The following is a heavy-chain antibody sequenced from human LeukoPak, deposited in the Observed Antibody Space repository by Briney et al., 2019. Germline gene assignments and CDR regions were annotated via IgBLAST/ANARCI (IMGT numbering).Heavy chain of an antibody. CDR2: INHSGST. CDR1: GGSISSYY. D-gene: IGHD5-24*01. J-gene: IGHJ4*02. Sequence: SETLSLTCTVSGGSISSYYWSWIRRPPGKGLEWIREINHSGSTNYNPSLKSRVTISVDTSKNQFSLKLSSVTAADTAVYYCARGGPRWLPDYWGQGTLVTVSS. V-gene: IGHV4-34*01. CDR3: ARGGPRWLPDY.